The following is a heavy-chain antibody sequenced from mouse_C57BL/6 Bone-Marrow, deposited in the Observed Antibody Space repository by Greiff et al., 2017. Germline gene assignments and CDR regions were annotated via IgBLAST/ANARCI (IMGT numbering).Heavy chain of an antibody. CDR2: ISDGGSYT. Sequence: EVKLVESGGGLVKPGGSLKLSCAASGFTFSSYAMSWVRQTPEKRLEWVATISDGGSYTYYPDNVKGRFTISRDNAKNNLYLQMSHLKSEDTAMYYCAREGGLGRVYWGQGTTLTVSS. CDR3: AREGGLGRVY. D-gene: IGHD4-1*01. CDR1: GFTFSSYA. J-gene: IGHJ2*01. V-gene: IGHV5-4*01.